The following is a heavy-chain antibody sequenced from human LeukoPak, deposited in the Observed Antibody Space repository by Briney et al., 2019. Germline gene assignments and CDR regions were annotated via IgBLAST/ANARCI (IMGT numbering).Heavy chain of an antibody. CDR3: ARAYCSSTSCVEP. V-gene: IGHV3-30-3*01. CDR2: ISYDGSNK. J-gene: IGHJ5*02. CDR1: GFTLSSYA. D-gene: IGHD2-2*01. Sequence: GGSLRLSCAASGFTLSSYAMHWVRQAPGKGLEWVAVISYDGSNKYYADSVKGRFTISRDNSKSTLYLQMNSLRAEDTAVYYCARAYCSSTSCVEPWGQGTLVTVSS.